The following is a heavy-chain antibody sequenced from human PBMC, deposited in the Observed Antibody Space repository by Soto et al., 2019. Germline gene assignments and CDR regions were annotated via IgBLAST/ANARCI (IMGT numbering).Heavy chain of an antibody. CDR3: ARDVGYGLIDY. V-gene: IGHV1-18*01. J-gene: IGHJ4*02. Sequence: QVQLVQSGAEVKKPGASVKVSCKASGYTFTSYGISWVRQAPGQGLEWMGWINPYNGNTNYAQKLQGRVTMTTDTYTRTAYMERRRLRSGDTAVYYCARDVGYGLIDYWGQGTLVTVSS. CDR1: GYTFTSYG. CDR2: INPYNGNT. D-gene: IGHD5-18*01.